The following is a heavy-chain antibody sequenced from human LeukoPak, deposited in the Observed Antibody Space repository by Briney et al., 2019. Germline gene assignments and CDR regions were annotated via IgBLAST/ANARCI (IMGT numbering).Heavy chain of an antibody. CDR3: AKRYYYGSGSYYDY. CDR2: ISGSGGST. Sequence: GGSLRLSCAASGFTFSSYAMSWVRQAPGKGLEWVSAISGSGGSTYYADSAKGRFTISRDNSKNTLYLQMNSLRAEDTAVYYCAKRYYYGSGSYYDYWGQGTLVTVSS. CDR1: GFTFSSYA. V-gene: IGHV3-23*01. D-gene: IGHD3-10*01. J-gene: IGHJ4*02.